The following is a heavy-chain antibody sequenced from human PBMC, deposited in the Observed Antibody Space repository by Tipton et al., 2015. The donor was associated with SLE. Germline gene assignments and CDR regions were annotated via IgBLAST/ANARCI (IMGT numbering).Heavy chain of an antibody. CDR1: GDSVSTNRAA. V-gene: IGHV6-1*01. D-gene: IGHD2-2*01. CDR2: TYYRSKWYS. Sequence: GLVKPSQTLSLTCAISGDSVSTNRAAWTWIRQSPSRGLEWLGRTYYRSKWYSDYAVSVKSRITINPDTSKNQFSLQLNSVTPEDTAVYYCARVWGTGSRGVDYGGQGTLVTVSS. CDR3: ARVWGTGSRGVDY. J-gene: IGHJ4*02.